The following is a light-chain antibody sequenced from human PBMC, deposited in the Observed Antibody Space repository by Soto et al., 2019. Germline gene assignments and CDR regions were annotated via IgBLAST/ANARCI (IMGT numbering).Light chain of an antibody. J-gene: IGLJ1*01. CDR1: SSDVGNYSY. CDR2: NVN. V-gene: IGLV2-14*01. Sequence: QSVLTQSASVSGSPGQSITISCTGTSSDVGNYSYVSWYQQHPGEVPKLIIFNVNNRPSGVSNRFSGSKSGNTASLTISGLQVEDEADYYCSSFTSSTTYVFGTGTKVTVL. CDR3: SSFTSSTTYV.